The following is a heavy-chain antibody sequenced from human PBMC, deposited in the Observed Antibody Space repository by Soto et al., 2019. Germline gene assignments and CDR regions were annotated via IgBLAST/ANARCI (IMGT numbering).Heavy chain of an antibody. Sequence: GASAKVRCTARGDTFTCCGRRWARQATGQGLEWMGWISAYNGNTNYAQKLQGRGTMTTDTSTSTAYMELRSLRSDDTAVHSCARYLSSRWPRDPWGQGTLVTVSS. CDR1: GDTFTCCG. CDR2: ISAYNGNT. CDR3: ARYLSSRWPRDP. D-gene: IGHD6-13*01. V-gene: IGHV1-18*01. J-gene: IGHJ5*02.